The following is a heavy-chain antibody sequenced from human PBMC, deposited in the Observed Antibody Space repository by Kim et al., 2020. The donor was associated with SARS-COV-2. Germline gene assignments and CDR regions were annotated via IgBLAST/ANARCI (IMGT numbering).Heavy chain of an antibody. Sequence: SVKVSCKASGGTFSSYAISWVRQAPGQGLEWMGGIIPIFGTANYAQKFQGRVTITADESTSTAYMELSSLRSEDTAVYYCARDGVQCSGGSCYTYWGQGTLGTVSS. CDR1: GGTFSSYA. J-gene: IGHJ4*02. CDR3: ARDGVQCSGGSCYTY. V-gene: IGHV1-69*13. D-gene: IGHD2-15*01. CDR2: IIPIFGTA.